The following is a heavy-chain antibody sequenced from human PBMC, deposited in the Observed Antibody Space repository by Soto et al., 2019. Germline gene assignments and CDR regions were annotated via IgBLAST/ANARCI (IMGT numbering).Heavy chain of an antibody. CDR3: AREMATIGPGDY. V-gene: IGHV4-30-4*01. J-gene: IGHJ4*02. Sequence: SETLSLTCTVSGGSISSGDYYWSWIRQPPGKGLEWIGYIYYSGSTYYNPSLKSRVTISVDTSKNQFSLKLSSVTAADTAVYYCAREMATIGPGDYWGQGTLVTVSS. CDR1: GGSISSGDYY. CDR2: IYYSGST. D-gene: IGHD5-12*01.